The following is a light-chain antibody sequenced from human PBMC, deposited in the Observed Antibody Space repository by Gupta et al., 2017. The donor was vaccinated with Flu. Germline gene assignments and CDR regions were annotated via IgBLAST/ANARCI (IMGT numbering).Light chain of an antibody. CDR3: GTWDSSLSAVV. CDR2: ENN. V-gene: IGLV1-51*02. J-gene: IGLJ2*01. CDR1: SSKIGNNY. Sequence: SVLTQPPSVSSAPGQKVTISCSGSSSKIGNNYVSWYQQLPGTAPKLLIYENNKRPSGIPDRFSGSKSGTSATLGITGLQTGDEADYYCGTWDSSLSAVVFGGGTKLTVL.